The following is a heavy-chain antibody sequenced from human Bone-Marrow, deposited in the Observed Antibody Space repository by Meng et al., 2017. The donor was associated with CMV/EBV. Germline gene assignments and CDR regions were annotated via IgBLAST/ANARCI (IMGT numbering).Heavy chain of an antibody. D-gene: IGHD3-10*01. CDR2: IYYSGST. J-gene: IGHJ5*02. Sequence: GSLRLSCTVSGGSISSSNYYWGWIRQPPGKGLECIGIIYYSGSTYYKSSLKSRVTISVDTTKNQFSLKLSSVTAADTAVYYCARLSWFGDRWFDPWGQGTLVTVSS. V-gene: IGHV4-39*07. CDR3: ARLSWFGDRWFDP. CDR1: GGSISSSNYY.